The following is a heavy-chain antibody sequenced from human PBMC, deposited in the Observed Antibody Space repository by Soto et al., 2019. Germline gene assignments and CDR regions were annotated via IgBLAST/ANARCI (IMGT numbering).Heavy chain of an antibody. CDR3: ARATLGG. D-gene: IGHD2-15*01. V-gene: IGHV4-34*01. CDR1: GGSFSAYF. J-gene: IGHJ6*02. CDR2: INHSGST. Sequence: SETLSLTCSVYGGSFSAYFWSWIRQSPGKGLEWIGQINHSGSTNYNPSLEGRVTISVATSKNQFSLTLSSVTAADTAVYYCARATLGGWGQGTTVTVSS.